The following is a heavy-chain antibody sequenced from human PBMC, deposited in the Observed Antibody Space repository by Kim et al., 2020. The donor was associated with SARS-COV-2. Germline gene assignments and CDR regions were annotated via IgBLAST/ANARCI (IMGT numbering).Heavy chain of an antibody. J-gene: IGHJ4*02. CDR3: TTTYDSSGYPIDY. Sequence: YAAPVKGRFTISRDDSKNTLYLQMNSLKTEDTAVYYCTTTYDSSGYPIDYWGQGTLVTVSS. V-gene: IGHV3-15*01. D-gene: IGHD3-22*01.